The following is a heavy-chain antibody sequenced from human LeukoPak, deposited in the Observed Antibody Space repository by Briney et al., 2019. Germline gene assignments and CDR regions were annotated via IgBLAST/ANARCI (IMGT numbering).Heavy chain of an antibody. V-gene: IGHV3-21*04. J-gene: IGHJ6*03. CDR2: IGSSGSYI. CDR1: GFTFSSYH. D-gene: IGHD5-18*01. CDR3: ARESGYSYGYYYYYYMDV. Sequence: GGSLRLSCEVSGFTFSSYHMNWVRQAPGKGLEWVSSIGSSGSYIYYADSLTGRFTISRDNAKNSLYLQMNSLRAEDTAVYYCARESGYSYGYYYYYYMDVWGKGTTVTVSS.